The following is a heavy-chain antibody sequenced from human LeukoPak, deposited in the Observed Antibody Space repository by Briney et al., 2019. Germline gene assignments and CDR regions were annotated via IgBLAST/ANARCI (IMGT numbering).Heavy chain of an antibody. CDR3: AKARVVAKYYCYGMDV. CDR1: GFTFDDYA. D-gene: IGHD2-15*01. Sequence: GGSLRLSCAASGFTFDDYAMHWVRQAPGKGLERVSGISWNSGSIGYADSVKGRFTISRDNAKNSLYLQMNSLRAEDTALYYCAKARVVAKYYCYGMDVWGQGTTVTVSS. V-gene: IGHV3-9*01. CDR2: ISWNSGSI. J-gene: IGHJ6*02.